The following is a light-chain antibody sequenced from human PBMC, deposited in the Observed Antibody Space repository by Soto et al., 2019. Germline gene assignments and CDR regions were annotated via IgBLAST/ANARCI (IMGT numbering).Light chain of an antibody. J-gene: IGKJ3*01. Sequence: EIVLTQSPGTLSLSPGERATLSCRASQTVNNNYLTWYQQTPGQAPRLLIYGASSRATGIPDKFSGSGSGIDFTLTISRLEPEDFAVYYCHQYGTSPFTFGPGTKVEIK. CDR3: HQYGTSPFT. CDR1: QTVNNNY. CDR2: GAS. V-gene: IGKV3-20*01.